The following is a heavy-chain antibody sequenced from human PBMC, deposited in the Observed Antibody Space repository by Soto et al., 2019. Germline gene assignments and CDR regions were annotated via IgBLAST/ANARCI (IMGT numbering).Heavy chain of an antibody. CDR1: GFTFSSYA. D-gene: IGHD5-12*01. CDR3: ARAVIVATIVGGWFDP. Sequence: QVQLVESGGGVVQPGRSLGLSCAASGFTFSSYAMHWVRQAPGKGLEWVAVISYDGSNKYYADSVKGRFTISRDNSKNTLYLQMNSLRAEDTAVYYCARAVIVATIVGGWFDPWGQGTLVTVSS. J-gene: IGHJ5*02. V-gene: IGHV3-30-3*01. CDR2: ISYDGSNK.